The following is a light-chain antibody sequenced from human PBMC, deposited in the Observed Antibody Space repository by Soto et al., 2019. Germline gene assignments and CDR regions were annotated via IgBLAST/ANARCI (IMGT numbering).Light chain of an antibody. CDR2: AVN. Sequence: QSALTQPRSVSGSPGQSVTISCTGTSSDVGGYNLVSWYQQHPGKAPKLMLYAVNKRPSGVPDRFSGSKSGNTASLTISGLQAEDEADYYCYSYAVTSYVFGTGTKVTVL. V-gene: IGLV2-11*01. J-gene: IGLJ1*01. CDR1: SSDVGGYNL. CDR3: YSYAVTSYV.